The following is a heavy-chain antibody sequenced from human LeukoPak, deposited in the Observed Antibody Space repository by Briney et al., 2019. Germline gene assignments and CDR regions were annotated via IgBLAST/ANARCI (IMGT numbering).Heavy chain of an antibody. CDR2: IYYSGST. V-gene: IGHV4-39*01. CDR3: ARLQTIAARLCGWFDP. D-gene: IGHD6-6*01. J-gene: IGHJ5*02. CDR1: GGSISSSSYY. Sequence: PSETLSLTCTVSGGSISSSSYYWGWIRQPPGKGLEWIGSIYYSGSTYYNPSLKSRVTISVDTSKNQFSLKLSSVTAADTAVYYCARLQTIAARLCGWFDPWGQGTLVTVSS.